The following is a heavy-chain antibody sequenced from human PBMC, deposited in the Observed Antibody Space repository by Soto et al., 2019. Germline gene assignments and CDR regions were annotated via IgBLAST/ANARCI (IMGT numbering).Heavy chain of an antibody. Sequence: KTSETLSLTCTVSGGSISSSSYYWGWIRQPPGKGLEWIGSIYYSGSTYYNPSLKSRVTISVDTSKNQFSLKLSSVTAADTAVYYCARLLVVPPNNWFDPWGQGTLVTVSS. V-gene: IGHV4-39*01. CDR3: ARLLVVPPNNWFDP. CDR1: GGSISSSSYY. CDR2: IYYSGST. D-gene: IGHD2-15*01. J-gene: IGHJ5*02.